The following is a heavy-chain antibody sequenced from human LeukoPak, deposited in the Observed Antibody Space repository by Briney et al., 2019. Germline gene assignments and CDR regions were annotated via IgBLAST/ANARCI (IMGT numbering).Heavy chain of an antibody. CDR3: ATSGSGYYMDV. CDR2: ISSSSYI. CDR1: GFTFSSYS. V-gene: IGHV3-21*01. D-gene: IGHD6-19*01. J-gene: IGHJ6*03. Sequence: PGGSLRLSCAASGFTFSSYSMNWVRQAPGKGLEWVSSISSSSYIYYADSVKGRFTISRDNAKNSLYLQMNSLRAEDTAVYYCATSGSGYYMDVWGKGTTVTVSS.